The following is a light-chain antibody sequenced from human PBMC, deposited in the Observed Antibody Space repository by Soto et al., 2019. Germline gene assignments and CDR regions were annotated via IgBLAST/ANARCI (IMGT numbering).Light chain of an antibody. CDR1: QGISSY. CDR2: AAS. Sequence: IQVTQSPSSLSASVGDRVTITCRATQGISSYLAWYQQKPGIAPKLLIYAASTLQSGVPSRFSGSGSGTDFTLTISSLQPEDFATYYGQQLNSYPRTFGQGTKVEIK. CDR3: QQLNSYPRT. J-gene: IGKJ1*01. V-gene: IGKV1-9*01.